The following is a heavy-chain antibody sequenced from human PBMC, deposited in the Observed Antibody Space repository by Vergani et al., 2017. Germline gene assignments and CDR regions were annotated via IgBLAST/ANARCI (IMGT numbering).Heavy chain of an antibody. D-gene: IGHD1-1*01. CDR3: ARDRWTWFDP. Sequence: QLQLQESGPGLVKPSETLSLTCTVSGGSISSSSYYWGWIRQPPGKGLEWIGYIYYSGSTNYNPSLKSRVTISVDTSKNQFSLKLSSVTAADTAVYYCARDRWTWFDPWGQGTLVTVSS. CDR2: IYYSGST. CDR1: GGSISSSSYY. J-gene: IGHJ5*02. V-gene: IGHV4-61*05.